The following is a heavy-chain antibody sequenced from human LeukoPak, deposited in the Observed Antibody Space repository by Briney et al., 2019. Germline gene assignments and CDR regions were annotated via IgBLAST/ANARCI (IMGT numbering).Heavy chain of an antibody. J-gene: IGHJ4*02. V-gene: IGHV1-46*01. CDR1: GYTFTSHY. Sequence: ASVKVSCKASGYTFTSHYMHWVRQAPGQGLEWMGMINPSGGSTNYAQKFQGRVTVTRDTSTSTAYMELSSLRSEDTAVYYCARGGRAGYSSSSNGGYVYWGQGTLVTVSS. CDR3: ARGGRAGYSSSSNGGYVY. D-gene: IGHD6-6*01. CDR2: INPSGGST.